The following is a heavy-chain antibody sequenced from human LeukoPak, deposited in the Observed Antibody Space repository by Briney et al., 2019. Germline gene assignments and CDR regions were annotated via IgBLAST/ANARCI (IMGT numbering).Heavy chain of an antibody. J-gene: IGHJ4*02. Sequence: GGSLRLSCAASGFTFSSYSMNWVRQAPGKGLEWVSSISTSSSYIYYADTVKGRFTISRDNAKNSLYLQMNSLRAEDTAVYYCARFATYGSGTYAFDYWGQGTLVTVSS. V-gene: IGHV3-21*01. CDR2: ISTSSSYI. CDR3: ARFATYGSGTYAFDY. D-gene: IGHD3-10*01. CDR1: GFTFSSYS.